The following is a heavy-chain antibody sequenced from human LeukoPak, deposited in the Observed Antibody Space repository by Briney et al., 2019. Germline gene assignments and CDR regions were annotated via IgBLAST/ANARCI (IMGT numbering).Heavy chain of an antibody. CDR2: ISGSGDIK. V-gene: IGHV3-48*01. CDR1: GFSFSMYN. CDR3: ARDECSGSGCYAPSWYIDL. J-gene: IGHJ2*01. D-gene: IGHD2-2*01. Sequence: GGSLRLSCVGSGFSFSMYNMNWVRQAPGKGLEWISYISGSGDIKNYADSVKGRFSVSRDNAKNSLHLQLDSLRAEDTAVFYCARDECSGSGCYAPSWYIDLWGRGTPVTVFS.